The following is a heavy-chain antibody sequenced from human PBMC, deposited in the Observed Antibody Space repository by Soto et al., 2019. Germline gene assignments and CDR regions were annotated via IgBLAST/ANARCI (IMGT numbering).Heavy chain of an antibody. D-gene: IGHD2-15*01. J-gene: IGHJ4*02. CDR1: GYTFTSYG. CDR2: ISAYNGNT. V-gene: IGHV1-18*01. Sequence: GASVKVSCKASGYTFTSYGISWVRQAPGQGLEWMGWISAYNGNTNYAQKLQGRVTMTTDTSTSTAYMELRSLRSDDTAVYYCARNYCSGGSCYLVDYWGQGTLVTVSS. CDR3: ARNYCSGGSCYLVDY.